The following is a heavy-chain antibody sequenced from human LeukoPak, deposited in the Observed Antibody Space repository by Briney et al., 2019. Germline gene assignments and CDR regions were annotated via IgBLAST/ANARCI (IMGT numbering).Heavy chain of an antibody. V-gene: IGHV3-74*01. Sequence: GGSLRLSCAASGFTFSSYWMHWVRHTPGKGLVWVSRIKGDGSSTSYADSVKGRFTISRDNAKNTLYLQMNSLRAEDTAVYYCARGGYSFGHDFDYWGQGTLVTVSS. CDR3: ARGGYSFGHDFDY. D-gene: IGHD5-18*01. CDR1: GFTFSSYW. J-gene: IGHJ4*02. CDR2: IKGDGSST.